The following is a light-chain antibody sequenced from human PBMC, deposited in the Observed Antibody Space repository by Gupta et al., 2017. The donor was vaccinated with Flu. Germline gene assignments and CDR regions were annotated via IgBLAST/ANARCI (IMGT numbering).Light chain of an antibody. CDR2: DAS. J-gene: IGKJ2*01. V-gene: IGKV3-11*01. CDR3: QQRGSWPPT. Sequence: EIVLTQSPATLSLSPGERATLSCRASQSVSHYLAWYQQKPGQAPRLLIYDASNRATDIPARFSGSGSGTDFTLSISSLEPEDFAVYYCQQRGSWPPTFGQGTKLEIK. CDR1: QSVSHY.